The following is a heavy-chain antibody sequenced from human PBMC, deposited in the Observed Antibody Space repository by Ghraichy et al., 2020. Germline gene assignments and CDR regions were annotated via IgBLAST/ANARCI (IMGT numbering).Heavy chain of an antibody. Sequence: ASVKVSCKASGYTFTGYYMHWVRQAPGQGLEWMGWINPNSGGTNYAQKFQGRVTMTRDTSISTAYMELSRLRSDDTAVYYCARGGNPEPGVTWFDPWGQGGMVTVCS. J-gene: IGHJ5*02. CDR3: ARGGNPEPGVTWFDP. CDR2: INPNSGGT. D-gene: IGHD4-23*01. CDR1: GYTFTGYY. V-gene: IGHV1-2*02.